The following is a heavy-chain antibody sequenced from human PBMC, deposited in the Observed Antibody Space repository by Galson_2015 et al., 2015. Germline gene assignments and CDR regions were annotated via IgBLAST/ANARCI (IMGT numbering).Heavy chain of an antibody. Sequence: SVKVSCKASGYTFTGYYMHWVRQAPGQGLEWMGWINPNSGGTNYAQKFQGWVTMTRDTSISTAYMELSRLRSDDTAVYYCAVGLGYCSSTSCYESVGVYYGMDVWGQGTTVTVSS. V-gene: IGHV1-2*04. J-gene: IGHJ6*02. CDR3: AVGLGYCSSTSCYESVGVYYGMDV. CDR1: GYTFTGYY. CDR2: INPNSGGT. D-gene: IGHD2-2*01.